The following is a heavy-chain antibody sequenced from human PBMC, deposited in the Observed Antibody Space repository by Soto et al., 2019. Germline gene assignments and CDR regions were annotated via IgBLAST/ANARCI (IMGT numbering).Heavy chain of an antibody. Sequence: GGSLRLSCAASGFTFSSYSMNWVRQGPGKGLEWVSSISSSSSYIYYADSVKGRFTISRDNAKNSLYLQMNSLRAEDTAVYYCAREPEYSSSFDHWGRGTLVTVSS. V-gene: IGHV3-21*01. CDR1: GFTFSSYS. CDR3: AREPEYSSSFDH. CDR2: ISSSSSYI. J-gene: IGHJ4*02. D-gene: IGHD6-6*01.